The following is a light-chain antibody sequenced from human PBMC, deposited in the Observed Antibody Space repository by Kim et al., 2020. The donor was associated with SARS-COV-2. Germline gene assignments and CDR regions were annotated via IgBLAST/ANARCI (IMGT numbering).Light chain of an antibody. CDR3: SAWDSRLSSWV. V-gene: IGLV10-54*01. Sequence: LTQPPSVSKDLRQTATLTCTGNSNNIGNQGAAWLQQHQGHPPKLLSYRNDNRPSGISERLSASRSGNTASLTITGLQPEDEADYYCSAWDSRLSSWVFGGGTQLTVL. CDR1: SNNIGNQG. J-gene: IGLJ3*02. CDR2: RND.